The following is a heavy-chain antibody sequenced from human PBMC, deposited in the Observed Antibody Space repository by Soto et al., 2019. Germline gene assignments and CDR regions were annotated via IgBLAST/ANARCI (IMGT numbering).Heavy chain of an antibody. V-gene: IGHV4-30-4*01. CDR1: GGSISSGDYY. D-gene: IGHD3-3*01. CDR2: IYYSGST. CDR3: ARRNYDFWSGPYGMDV. Sequence: LSLTCTVSGGSISSGDYYWSWIRQPPGKGLEWIGYIYYSGSTYYNPSLKSRVTISVDTSKNQFSLKLSSVTAADTAVYYCARRNYDFWSGPYGMDVWGQGTTVTVSS. J-gene: IGHJ6*02.